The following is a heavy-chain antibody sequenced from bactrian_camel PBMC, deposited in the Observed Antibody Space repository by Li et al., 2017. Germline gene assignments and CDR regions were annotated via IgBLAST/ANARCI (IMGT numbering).Heavy chain of an antibody. CDR1: NYRLTTHC. Sequence: HVQLVESGGGSVQTGGSLRLSCASKNYRLTTHCLGWFRQAPGKEREGVAVLDNVGSTNYADSVKGRFTISRDNAKKMLYRQMNSLKAEDTAMYYCAKGTWSGDNYKGQGTQVTVS. J-gene: IGHJ4*01. CDR2: LDNVGST. V-gene: IGHV3S53*01. D-gene: IGHD1*01. CDR3: AKGTWSGDNY.